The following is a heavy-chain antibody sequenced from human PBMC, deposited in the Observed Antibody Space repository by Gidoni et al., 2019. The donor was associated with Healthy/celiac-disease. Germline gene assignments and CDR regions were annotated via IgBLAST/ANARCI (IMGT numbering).Heavy chain of an antibody. J-gene: IGHJ4*02. D-gene: IGHD6-19*01. Sequence: QLQLVQSVAEAKKPGASVKVSCKASGYTFTSYYMHWVRQAPGQGLEWMGIITPSGGSTSYAQKFQGRVTMTRDTSTSTVYMELSSLRSEDTAVYYCARDLIAVAPLDYWGQGTLVTVSS. CDR2: ITPSGGST. CDR1: GYTFTSYY. V-gene: IGHV1-46*01. CDR3: ARDLIAVAPLDY.